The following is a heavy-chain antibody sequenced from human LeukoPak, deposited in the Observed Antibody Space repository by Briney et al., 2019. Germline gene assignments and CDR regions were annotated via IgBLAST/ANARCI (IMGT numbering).Heavy chain of an antibody. CDR3: VVGGSPGY. CDR1: GLAFSACK. CDR2: ISTDGYTT. Sequence: QSGGSMRLSCAASGLAFSACKMHWVRQAPRKGLVWVSRISTDGYTTDYADFVQGRFTASRDNTKNTWSLEMNSLRAEDTAVYYCVVGGSPGYWGQGTLVTVSS. V-gene: IGHV3-74*01. J-gene: IGHJ4*02. D-gene: IGHD2-15*01.